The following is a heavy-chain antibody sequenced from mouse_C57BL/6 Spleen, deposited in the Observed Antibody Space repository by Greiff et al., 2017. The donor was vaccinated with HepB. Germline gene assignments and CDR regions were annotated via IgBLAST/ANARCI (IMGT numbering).Heavy chain of an antibody. V-gene: IGHV1-53*01. J-gene: IGHJ3*01. D-gene: IGHD2-4*01. CDR1: GYTFTSYW. CDR3: ARPGSYYDYDAWFAY. CDR2: INPSNGGT. Sequence: QVQLQQSGTELVKPGASVKLSCKASGYTFTSYWMHWVKQRPGQGLEWIGNINPSNGGTNYNEKFKSKATLTVDKSSSTAYMQLSSLTSEDSAVYYCARPGSYYDYDAWFAYWGQGTLVTVSA.